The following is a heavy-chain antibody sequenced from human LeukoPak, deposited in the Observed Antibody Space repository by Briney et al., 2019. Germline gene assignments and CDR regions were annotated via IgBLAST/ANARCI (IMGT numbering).Heavy chain of an antibody. CDR1: GFTFSSYS. CDR3: ARNSGYSYDPQTY. Sequence: PGGSLRLSCAASGFTFSSYSMNWVRQAPGKGLEWVSYISSSSSTIYYADSVKGRFTISRDNAKNSLYLQMNSLRAEDTAVYYCARNSGYSYDPQTYWGQGTLVAVSS. J-gene: IGHJ4*02. D-gene: IGHD5-18*01. V-gene: IGHV3-48*01. CDR2: ISSSSSTI.